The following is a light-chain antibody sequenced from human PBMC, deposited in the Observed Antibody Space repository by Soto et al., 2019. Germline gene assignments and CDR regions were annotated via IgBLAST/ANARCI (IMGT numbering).Light chain of an antibody. CDR2: AAS. V-gene: IGKV1-6*01. Sequence: IQMTQSPSSLSASVGDRVTVTGRASQGISTYLNWYQQKPGKAPKLLIYAASSLQSGVPSRFSGSGSGTDFTLTISSLQPEDFATYYCLQDYNYPWTFGQGTMV. J-gene: IGKJ1*01. CDR3: LQDYNYPWT. CDR1: QGISTY.